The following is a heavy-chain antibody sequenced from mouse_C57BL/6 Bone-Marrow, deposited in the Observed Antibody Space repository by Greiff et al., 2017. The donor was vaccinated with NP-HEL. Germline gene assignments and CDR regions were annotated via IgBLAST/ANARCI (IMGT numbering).Heavy chain of an antibody. D-gene: IGHD2-1*01. V-gene: IGHV6-6*01. CDR1: GFTFSDAW. Sequence: EVQLVESGGGLVQPGGSMKLSCAASGFTFSDAWMDWVRQSPEKGLEWVAEIRNKANNNATYYAVSVKGRFTISRDDSKSIVYQQMNSLRAEDAGIYYCNAGNYGVAYWGQGTLVTVSA. J-gene: IGHJ3*01. CDR2: IRNKANNNAT. CDR3: NAGNYGVAY.